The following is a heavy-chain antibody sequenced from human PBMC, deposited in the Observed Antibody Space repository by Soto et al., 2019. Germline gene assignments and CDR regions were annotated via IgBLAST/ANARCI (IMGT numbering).Heavy chain of an antibody. CDR1: GGSIRSSSYY. CDR3: PRQSRGSTNRRPFDY. CDR2: IYYSGST. Sequence: SELMSVTCTVAGGSIRSSSYYWGWISQPPGKGLEWIGSIYYSGSTYYNPSLKSRVTISVDTSKNQFSLKLSSVTAADTAVYYCPRQSRGSTNRRPFDYWGQGTLVTVSS. D-gene: IGHD2-2*01. J-gene: IGHJ4*02. V-gene: IGHV4-39*01.